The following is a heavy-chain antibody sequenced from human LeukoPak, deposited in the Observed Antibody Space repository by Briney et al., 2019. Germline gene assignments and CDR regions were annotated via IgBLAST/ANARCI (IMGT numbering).Heavy chain of an antibody. D-gene: IGHD7-27*01. CDR1: GVSISSYY. Sequence: SETLSLTCTVSGVSISSYYWTWIRQPPEKGLEWIGYIYYSGSTNYNPSLKSRVTISVDTSKNQLSLNVISLTAADTAVYYCPRVRTWGSEWYFDLWGRGTLVTVSS. CDR2: IYYSGST. V-gene: IGHV4-59*01. J-gene: IGHJ2*01. CDR3: PRVRTWGSEWYFDL.